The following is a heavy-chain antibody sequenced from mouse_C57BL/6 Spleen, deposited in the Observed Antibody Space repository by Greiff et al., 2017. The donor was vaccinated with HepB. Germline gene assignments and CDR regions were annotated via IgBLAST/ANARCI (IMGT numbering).Heavy chain of an antibody. V-gene: IGHV5-17*01. CDR2: ISSGSGTI. D-gene: IGHD1-1*01. CDR3: ARRYYGSSWYFYV. Sequence: EVKLVESGGGLVKPGGSLKLSCAASGFTFSDYGMHWVRQPPEKGLEWVAYISSGSGTIYYADTVKGRFTISRDNSNNTLFLQMTSLRSEDTAMYYCARRYYGSSWYFYVWGTGATVTVAS. CDR1: GFTFSDYG. J-gene: IGHJ1*03.